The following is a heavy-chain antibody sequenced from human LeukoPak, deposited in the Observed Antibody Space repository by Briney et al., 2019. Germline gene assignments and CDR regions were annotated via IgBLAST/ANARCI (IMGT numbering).Heavy chain of an antibody. J-gene: IGHJ4*02. Sequence: SETLSLTCTVSGGSISSYYWSWIRQPPGKGLEWIGYIYYSGSTNYNPSLKSRVTRSVDTSKNQFSLKLSSVTAADTAVYYCARVGIEGQRDYYDSSGYYDYWGQGTLVTVSS. CDR2: IYYSGST. CDR3: ARVGIEGQRDYYDSSGYYDY. CDR1: GGSISSYY. D-gene: IGHD3-22*01. V-gene: IGHV4-59*08.